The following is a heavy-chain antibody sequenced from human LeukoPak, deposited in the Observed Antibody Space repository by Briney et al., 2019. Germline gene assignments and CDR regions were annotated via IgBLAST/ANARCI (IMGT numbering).Heavy chain of an antibody. V-gene: IGHV3-30*04. CDR1: GFTFSSYA. CDR3: AKTSLSDPSGHYYYMDV. D-gene: IGHD3-3*01. Sequence: GGSLRLSCAASGFTFSSYAMHWVRQAPGKGLEWVAVISYDGSNKYYADSVKGRFTISRDNSQNTVSLQLNNLRIEDTALYYCAKTSLSDPSGHYYYMDVWGKGTTVTVSS. CDR2: ISYDGSNK. J-gene: IGHJ6*03.